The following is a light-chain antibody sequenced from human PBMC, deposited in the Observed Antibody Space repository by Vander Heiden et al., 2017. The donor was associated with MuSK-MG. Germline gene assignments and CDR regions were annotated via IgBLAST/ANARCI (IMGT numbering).Light chain of an antibody. V-gene: IGKV4-1*01. CDR2: GSS. Sequence: IVMTPSPDSLPVSLGERANIHCKSSQSLLYRSNNKNYLVWYQQKPGQPPKLLIAGSSTRESVVPDRFSGSGSETDFTLTSNSLQAEDVGVYYCQQYYTSPWTFGHGTRVEIK. J-gene: IGKJ1*01. CDR1: QSLLYRSNNKNY. CDR3: QQYYTSPWT.